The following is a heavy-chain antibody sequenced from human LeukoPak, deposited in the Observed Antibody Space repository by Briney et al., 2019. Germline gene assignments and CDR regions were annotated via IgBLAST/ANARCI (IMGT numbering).Heavy chain of an antibody. V-gene: IGHV1-3*01. J-gene: IGHJ6*02. D-gene: IGHD2-2*01. CDR2: INAGNGNI. Sequence: ASVKVSCRASGHTSTTYAIHWVRQAPGQGLEWMGWINAGNGNIKYSQKFQGRVTITGDTSASTAYMELSSLRSEDTAVYYCARGYCSSTSCYMDVWGQGTTVT. CDR3: ARGYCSSTSCYMDV. CDR1: GHTSTTYA.